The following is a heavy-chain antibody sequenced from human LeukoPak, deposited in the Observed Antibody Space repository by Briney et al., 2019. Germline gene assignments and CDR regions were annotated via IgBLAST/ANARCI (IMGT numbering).Heavy chain of an antibody. V-gene: IGHV4-34*01. CDR3: AREDGPTFDWFDP. D-gene: IGHD5-24*01. CDR1: GGSFSGYY. J-gene: IGHJ5*02. Sequence: SETLSLTCAVYGGSFSGYYWSWIRQPPGKGLEWIGEINHSGSTNYNPSLKSRVTISVDTSKNQFSLKLSSVTAADTAVYYCAREDGPTFDWFDPWGQGTLVTVSS. CDR2: INHSGST.